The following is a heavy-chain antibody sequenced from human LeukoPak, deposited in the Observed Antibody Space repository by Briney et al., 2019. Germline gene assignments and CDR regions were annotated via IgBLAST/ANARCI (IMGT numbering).Heavy chain of an antibody. J-gene: IGHJ4*02. CDR2: ISYDGSNK. D-gene: IGHD2-15*01. CDR3: ASSDPFLTTPQN. Sequence: GGSLRLSCAASGFTFSSYAMHWVRQAPGKGLEWVAVISYDGSNKYYADSVKGRFTISRDNAKNSLYLQMNSLRAEDTAVYYCASSDPFLTTPQNWGQGTLVTVSS. V-gene: IGHV3-30-3*01. CDR1: GFTFSSYA.